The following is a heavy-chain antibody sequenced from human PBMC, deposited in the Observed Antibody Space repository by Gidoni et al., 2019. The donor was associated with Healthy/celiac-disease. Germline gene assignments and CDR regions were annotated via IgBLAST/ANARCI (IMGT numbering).Heavy chain of an antibody. D-gene: IGHD3-9*01. V-gene: IGHV1-69*08. CDR3: ARDIRWRRYYDILTGYPEAFDI. CDR2: IIPSLGIA. CDR1: GGTFSSYT. Sequence: QVQLVPSGAEVKKPGSSVTVSCKASGGTFSSYTLSWVRQAPGQGLEWMGRIIPSLGIANYAQKYQGRVTITADKSTSTAYMELSSLRSEDTAVYYCARDIRWRRYYDILTGYPEAFDIWGQGTMVTVSS. J-gene: IGHJ3*02.